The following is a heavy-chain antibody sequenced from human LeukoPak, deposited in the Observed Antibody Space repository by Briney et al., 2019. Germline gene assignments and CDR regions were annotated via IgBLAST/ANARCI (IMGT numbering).Heavy chain of an antibody. CDR1: GYTFSSYG. CDR3: GRALGYCGSSNCRGYYMDV. J-gene: IGHJ6*03. Sequence: ASVKVSCKASGYTFSSYGVTWVRQAPGQGLEWTGWISAYNGNTNYAQKLQGRVTMTADTSTSTAYMELRSLRSDDTAVYYCGRALGYCGSSNCRGYYMDVWGKGTTVTVSS. V-gene: IGHV1-18*01. CDR2: ISAYNGNT. D-gene: IGHD2-2*01.